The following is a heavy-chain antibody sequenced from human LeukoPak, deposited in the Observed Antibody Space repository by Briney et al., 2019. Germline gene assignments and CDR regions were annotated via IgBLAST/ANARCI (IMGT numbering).Heavy chain of an antibody. D-gene: IGHD2-8*01. CDR1: GFTFGSYS. CDR3: ARDHLYAFDY. V-gene: IGHV3-48*01. J-gene: IGHJ4*02. Sequence: AGSLTLSCAASGFTFGSYSMNWVRQAPGKGLEWVSYISSSTIWYADSVKGRFTISRDNAKTSLYLQMNSLRAEDTAIYYCARDHLYAFDYWGQGTLVTVSS. CDR2: ISSSTI.